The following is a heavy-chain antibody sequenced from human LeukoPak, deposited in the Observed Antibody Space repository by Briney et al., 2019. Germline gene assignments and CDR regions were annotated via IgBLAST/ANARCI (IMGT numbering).Heavy chain of an antibody. CDR1: GYSISSGYY. CDR2: IYHSGST. Sequence: SETLSLTCTVSGYSISSGYYWGWIRQPPGKGLEWIASIYHSGSTYYNPSLKSRVTISVDTSKNQFSLKLSSVTAADTAVYYCARLTTVVNRGYMDVWGKGTTVIVSS. CDR3: ARLTTVVNRGYMDV. D-gene: IGHD4-23*01. V-gene: IGHV4-38-2*02. J-gene: IGHJ6*03.